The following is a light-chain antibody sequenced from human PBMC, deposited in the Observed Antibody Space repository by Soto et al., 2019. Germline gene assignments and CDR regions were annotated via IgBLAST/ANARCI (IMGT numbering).Light chain of an antibody. CDR1: QDIRNY. CDR2: AAS. Sequence: DIQMTQSPSSLSASVGDRVTITCRASQDIRNYLAWYLQKPGKVPKLLIYAASTLQTGVQSRFSGSGSGTVFTLAINSLQPEDVATYYCQNYKSAPNTFGRGTRVEIK. J-gene: IGKJ2*01. V-gene: IGKV1-27*01. CDR3: QNYKSAPNT.